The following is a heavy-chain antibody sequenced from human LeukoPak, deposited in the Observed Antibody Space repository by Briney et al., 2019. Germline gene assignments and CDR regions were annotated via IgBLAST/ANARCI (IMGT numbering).Heavy chain of an antibody. V-gene: IGHV3-23*01. CDR2: ISGSGEST. J-gene: IGHJ6*03. D-gene: IGHD3-10*01. Sequence: GGSLRLSCAVSGFTFRSYVMSWVRQAPGKGLEWVSGISGSGESTYYANSVKGRFTISRDTSKNALYLHMNSLRVEDTAVYYCAKEVDQLEGRYYYYYMDVWGKGTTVTISS. CDR3: AKEVDQLEGRYYYYYMDV. CDR1: GFTFRSYV.